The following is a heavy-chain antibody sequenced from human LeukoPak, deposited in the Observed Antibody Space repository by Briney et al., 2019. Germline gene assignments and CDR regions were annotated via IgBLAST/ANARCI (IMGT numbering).Heavy chain of an antibody. CDR1: GFTFSSYS. CDR2: ISSSSNTI. Sequence: PGGSLRLSCAASGFTFSSYSMNWVRQAPGKGLEWVSYISSSSNTIYYADSVKGRFTISRDNAKNSLYLQMNSLRAEDTAVYYCAKDGQGYSSFPPYYFDYWGQGTLVTVSS. CDR3: AKDGQGYSSFPPYYFDY. J-gene: IGHJ4*02. V-gene: IGHV3-48*04. D-gene: IGHD6-6*01.